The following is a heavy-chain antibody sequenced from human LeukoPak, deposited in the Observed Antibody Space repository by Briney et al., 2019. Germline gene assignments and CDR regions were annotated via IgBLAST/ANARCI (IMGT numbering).Heavy chain of an antibody. Sequence: GGSLRLSCAASGFTFSSYGMHWVRQAPGKGLEWVAVISYDASYENYADSVKGRFPISRDNSKNTLYLQMNSLRAEDTAVYYCAKDLIVSGTATILDYWGQGTLVTVSS. V-gene: IGHV3-30*18. CDR2: ISYDASYE. J-gene: IGHJ4*02. CDR1: GFTFSSYG. D-gene: IGHD5-24*01. CDR3: AKDLIVSGTATILDY.